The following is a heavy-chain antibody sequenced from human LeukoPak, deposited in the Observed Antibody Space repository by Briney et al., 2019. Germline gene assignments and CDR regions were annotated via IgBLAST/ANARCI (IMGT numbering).Heavy chain of an antibody. J-gene: IGHJ5*02. CDR1: GGSISRYY. CDR3: ARAGLQGNWFDP. V-gene: IGHV4-59*12. Sequence: PSETLSLSCTVSGGSISRYYWSWIRQPPGKGLEWIGYIYYSGSTNYNPSLKSRVTISVDTSKNQFSLKLSSVPAADTAVYYCARAGLQGNWFDPWGQGTLVTVSS. CDR2: IYYSGST.